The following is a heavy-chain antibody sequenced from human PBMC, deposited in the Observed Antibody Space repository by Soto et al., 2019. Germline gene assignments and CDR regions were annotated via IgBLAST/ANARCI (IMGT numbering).Heavy chain of an antibody. Sequence: SVKVSCKASGDSFTYTLSWVRQAPGQGLEWMGGIIPIFGTTNYAQKFQGRVTITADESTKTAYMELSTLRSEDTAVYYCARLQSHGTYGMDVWGQGTTVTVSS. D-gene: IGHD1-1*01. CDR3: ARLQSHGTYGMDV. J-gene: IGHJ6*02. CDR1: GDSFTYT. CDR2: IIPIFGTT. V-gene: IGHV1-69*13.